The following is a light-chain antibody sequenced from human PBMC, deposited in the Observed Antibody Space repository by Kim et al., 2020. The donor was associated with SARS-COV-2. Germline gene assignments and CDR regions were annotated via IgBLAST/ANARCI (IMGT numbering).Light chain of an antibody. Sequence: GLPGERATISCRASQRVSSNLAWYQQKPGQAPRLLIYGASTRATGIPARFSGSGSGTEFTLTISSLQSEDFAVYYCQQYNNWPYSFGQGTKLEI. V-gene: IGKV3-15*01. J-gene: IGKJ2*03. CDR2: GAS. CDR1: QRVSSN. CDR3: QQYNNWPYS.